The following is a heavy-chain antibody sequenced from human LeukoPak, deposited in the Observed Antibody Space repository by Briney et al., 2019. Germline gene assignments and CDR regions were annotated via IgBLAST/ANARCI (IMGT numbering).Heavy chain of an antibody. CDR3: ARFNPLGEIDFDY. CDR2: INPNSGGT. CDR1: GYTFTGYY. V-gene: IGHV1-2*02. D-gene: IGHD3-10*01. Sequence: GASVKVSCKASGYTFTGYYMHWVRQAPGQGLEWMGWINPNSGGTNYAQKFQGRVTMTRDTSISTAYMELSRLRSDDTAVYYCARFNPLGEIDFDYWGQGTLVTVSS. J-gene: IGHJ4*02.